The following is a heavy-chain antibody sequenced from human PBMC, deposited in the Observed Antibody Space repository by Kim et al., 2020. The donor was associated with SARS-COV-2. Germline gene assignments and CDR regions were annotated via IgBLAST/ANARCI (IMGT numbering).Heavy chain of an antibody. CDR1: GGSISSYY. D-gene: IGHD3-3*01. V-gene: IGHV4-4*07. CDR3: ARDAPYYDFWSGRHYYYGMDV. J-gene: IGHJ6*02. Sequence: SETLSLTCTVSGGSISSYYWSWIRQPAGKGLEWIGRIYTSGSTNYNPSLKSRVTMSVDTSKNQFSLKLSSVTAADTAVYYCARDAPYYDFWSGRHYYYGMDVWGQGTTVTVSS. CDR2: IYTSGST.